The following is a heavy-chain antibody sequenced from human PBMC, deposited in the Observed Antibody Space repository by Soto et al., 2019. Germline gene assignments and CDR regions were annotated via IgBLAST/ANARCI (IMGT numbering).Heavy chain of an antibody. Sequence: SETLSLTCTVSGGSISSYDWSWIRQPPGKGLEWIGYIYYSGSTNYNPSLKSRVTISVDTSKNQFSLKLSSVTAADTAVYYCARAARGYYYYYGMDVWGQGTTGTVSS. V-gene: IGHV4-59*01. CDR1: GGSISSYD. CDR2: IYYSGST. CDR3: ARAARGYYYYYGMDV. J-gene: IGHJ6*02.